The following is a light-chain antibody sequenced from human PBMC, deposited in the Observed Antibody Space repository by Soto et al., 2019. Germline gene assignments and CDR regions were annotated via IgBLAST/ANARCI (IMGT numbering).Light chain of an antibody. J-gene: IGLJ2*01. CDR1: SSDVGGYNF. CDR2: EVS. CDR3: SSYAGSNIVV. Sequence: QSVLTQPPSASGSPGQSVTISCTGTSSDVGGYNFVSWYQQHPGKAPKLMIYEVSERPSGVPDRFFGSKSGNTASLTVSGLQAEDEADYYCSSYAGSNIVVFGGGTKLTVL. V-gene: IGLV2-8*01.